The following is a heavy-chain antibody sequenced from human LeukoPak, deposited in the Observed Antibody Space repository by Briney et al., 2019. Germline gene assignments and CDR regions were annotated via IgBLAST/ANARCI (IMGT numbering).Heavy chain of an antibody. J-gene: IGHJ6*02. D-gene: IGHD4-23*01. CDR2: ISRNSGSI. CDR3: AKDTFYGGPPRGMDV. V-gene: IGHV3-9*01. CDR1: GFTFDDYA. Sequence: GRCLRLSCAPSGFTFDDYAMHWVRPAPGRGLEWVSGISRNSGSIGYADSVKGRFTISRDNAKNSLYLQMNSLRAEATALYYCAKDTFYGGPPRGMDVWGQGTTVTVSS.